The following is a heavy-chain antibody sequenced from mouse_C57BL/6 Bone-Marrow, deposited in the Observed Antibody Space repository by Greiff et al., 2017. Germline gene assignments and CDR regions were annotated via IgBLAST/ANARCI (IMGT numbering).Heavy chain of an antibody. V-gene: IGHV5-4*01. CDR3: ARDRSSYYFDY. CDR1: GFTFSSYA. Sequence: EVHLVESGGGLVKPGGSLKLSCAASGFTFSSYAMSWVRQTPEKRLEWVATISDGGSYTYYPDNVKGRFTISRDNAKNNLYLHMSHLKSEDTAMCYCARDRSSYYFDYWGQGTTLTVSS. J-gene: IGHJ2*01. D-gene: IGHD1-1*01. CDR2: ISDGGSYT.